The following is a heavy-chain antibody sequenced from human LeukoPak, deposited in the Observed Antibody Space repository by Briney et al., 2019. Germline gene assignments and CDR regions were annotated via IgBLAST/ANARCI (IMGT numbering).Heavy chain of an antibody. Sequence: GGSLRLSCGASGFSVSSNYMSWVRQAPGRGLERVSVIYSDGRTFYVDSVKGRFTISRDNSKNTLYLQMNSLRAEDTAMYYCARGEGGILAAPEDCWGQGTLVTVSS. D-gene: IGHD6-13*01. CDR2: IYSDGRT. V-gene: IGHV3-53*01. J-gene: IGHJ4*02. CDR3: ARGEGGILAAPEDC. CDR1: GFSVSSNY.